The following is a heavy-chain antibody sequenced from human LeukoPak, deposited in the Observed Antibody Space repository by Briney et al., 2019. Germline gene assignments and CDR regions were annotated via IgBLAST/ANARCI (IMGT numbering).Heavy chain of an antibody. CDR2: MNPNSGNT. Sequence: ASVKVSCKASGYTFTSYDINWVRQATGQGLEWMGWMNPNSGNTGYAQKFQGRVTMTRNTSISTAYMELSSLRSEDTAVYYCAVGVPVTSYYYYYGMDVWGQGTTVTVSS. J-gene: IGHJ6*02. CDR1: GYTFTSYD. D-gene: IGHD4-17*01. V-gene: IGHV1-8*01. CDR3: AVGVPVTSYYYYYGMDV.